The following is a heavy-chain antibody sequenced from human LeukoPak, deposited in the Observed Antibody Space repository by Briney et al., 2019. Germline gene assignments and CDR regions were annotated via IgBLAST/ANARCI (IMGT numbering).Heavy chain of an antibody. J-gene: IGHJ3*02. D-gene: IGHD4/OR15-4a*01. CDR2: IYTSGST. V-gene: IGHV4-61*02. Sequence: PSETLSLTCTVSGGSISSGSYYWSWIRQPAGKGLEWIGRIYTSGSTNYNPSLKSRVTISVDTSKNQFSLKLSSVPAAETAVYYCGGGEYGGGGGSSAFDIWGQGTMVTVSS. CDR1: GGSISSGSYY. CDR3: GGGEYGGGGGSSAFDI.